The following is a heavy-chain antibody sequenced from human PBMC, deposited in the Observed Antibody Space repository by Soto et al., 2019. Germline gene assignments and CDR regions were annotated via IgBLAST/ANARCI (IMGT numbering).Heavy chain of an antibody. CDR3: ARDPPEDTAMVIPFDY. D-gene: IGHD5-18*01. V-gene: IGHV3-30-3*01. CDR1: GFTFSSYA. Sequence: QVQLVESGGGVGQPGRSLRLSCAASGFTFSSYAMHWVRQDPGKGLDWGAVISYDGSNKYYADSVKGRFTISRDNSKNTRYLQMNSLRAADTAVYYCARDPPEDTAMVIPFDYWGQGTLVTVSS. CDR2: ISYDGSNK. J-gene: IGHJ4*02.